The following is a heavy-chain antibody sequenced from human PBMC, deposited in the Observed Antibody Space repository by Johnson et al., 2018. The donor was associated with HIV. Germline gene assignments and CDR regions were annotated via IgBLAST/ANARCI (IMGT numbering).Heavy chain of an antibody. CDR1: GFTFSNAW. CDR3: TTDYHVVFGAFDI. Sequence: VQLVESGGDLVKPGGSLTLSCAASGFTFSNAWMSWVRQAPGKGLEWVGRIKSKTAGGTTDYAAPVKGRFTISRDDSKNTLYMQMNSLKTEDTAVYYCTTDYHVVFGAFDIWGQGTMVNVSS. CDR2: IKSKTAGGTT. D-gene: IGHD1-14*01. J-gene: IGHJ3*02. V-gene: IGHV3-15*01.